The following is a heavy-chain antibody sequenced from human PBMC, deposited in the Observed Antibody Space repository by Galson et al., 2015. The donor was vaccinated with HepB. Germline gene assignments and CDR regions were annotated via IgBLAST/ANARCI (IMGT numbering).Heavy chain of an antibody. J-gene: IGHJ5*01. CDR2: TSGNGDST. V-gene: IGHV3-23*01. CDR3: AKGYGLLDS. CDR1: GFAFDTHA. Sequence: SLRLSCAASGFAFDTHAMSWVRQALGRGLEWISGTSGNGDSTFYADSVKGRFTVSRDNSNNMLYLQMNSLRAEDAGLYFCAKGYGLLDSWGQGILVTVSS. D-gene: IGHD5-18*01.